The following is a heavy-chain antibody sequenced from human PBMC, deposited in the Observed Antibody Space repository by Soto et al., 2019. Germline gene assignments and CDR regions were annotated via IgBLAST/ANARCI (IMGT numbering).Heavy chain of an antibody. CDR3: ARENCSGGSCYQSWYFDL. CDR1: GDSVSSNSAA. CDR2: TYYRSKWYN. Sequence: SQTLSLTCAISGDSVSSNSAAWNWIRQSPSRGLEWLGRTYYRSKWYNDYAVSVKSRITINPDTSKNQFSLQLNSVTPEDTAVYYCARENCSGGSCYQSWYFDLWGRGTLVT. V-gene: IGHV6-1*01. J-gene: IGHJ2*01. D-gene: IGHD2-15*01.